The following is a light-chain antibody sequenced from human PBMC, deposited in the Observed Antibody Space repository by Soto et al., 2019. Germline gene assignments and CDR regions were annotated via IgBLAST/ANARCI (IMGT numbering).Light chain of an antibody. V-gene: IGKV3-15*01. Sequence: TESPSTLSVSPWERVTLSCRASESVDINLAWYQQKPGQAPRLLIYGASTRATDMPGTFSGRGSGTEFTLTISSLQSEDFAVYYCQQYNNWPPSTFGGGTKVDIK. CDR1: ESVDIN. CDR2: GAS. J-gene: IGKJ4*01. CDR3: QQYNNWPPST.